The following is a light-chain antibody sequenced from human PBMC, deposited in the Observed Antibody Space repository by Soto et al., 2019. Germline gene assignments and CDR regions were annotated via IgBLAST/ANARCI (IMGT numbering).Light chain of an antibody. Sequence: EIVLTQSPCTLSLSPGERATLSCRATESVSSGYLAWYQHKPGQAPRLLMSGASSRATGIPDGFSGSGSGTDFTLTISRLEPEDFAVYYCQQFVSSPITFGGGTKVDIK. CDR1: ESVSSGY. V-gene: IGKV3-20*01. J-gene: IGKJ4*01. CDR2: GAS. CDR3: QQFVSSPIT.